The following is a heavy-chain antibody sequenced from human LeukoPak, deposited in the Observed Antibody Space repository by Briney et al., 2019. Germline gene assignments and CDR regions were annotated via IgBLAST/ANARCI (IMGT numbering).Heavy chain of an antibody. CDR2: IYYSGST. CDR1: GGSISSSSYY. J-gene: IGHJ4*02. V-gene: IGHV4-39*07. CDR3: ARAHGGSPFDY. Sequence: SETLSLTCTVSGGSISSSSYYWGWIRQPPGKGLEWIGSIYYSGSTYYNPSLKSRVTISVDTSKNQFSLKLSSVTAADTAVYYCARAHGGSPFDYWGQGTLVTVSS. D-gene: IGHD1-26*01.